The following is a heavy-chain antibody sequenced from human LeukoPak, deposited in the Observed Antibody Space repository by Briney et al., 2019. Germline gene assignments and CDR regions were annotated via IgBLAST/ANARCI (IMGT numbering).Heavy chain of an antibody. CDR2: LYSDGNT. CDR1: GFTVSNNY. CDR3: ARLLTTAIKWAWYFDL. Sequence: GGSLRLSCATSGFTVSNNYMSWVRHAPGRGLEWVSVLYSDGNTYYPDSAKGRFNISRDNSKNVLYLQMNSLRADDTAVYYCARLLTTAIKWAWYFDLWGRGTLVTVSS. V-gene: IGHV3-66*04. J-gene: IGHJ2*01. D-gene: IGHD4-17*01.